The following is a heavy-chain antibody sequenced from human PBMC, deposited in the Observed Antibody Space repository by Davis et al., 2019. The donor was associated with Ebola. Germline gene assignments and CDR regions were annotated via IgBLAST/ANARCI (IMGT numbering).Heavy chain of an antibody. Sequence: PSETLSLTCAVSGGSISSSNWWSWVRQPPGKGLEWVGRIKSKTDGGTTDYAAPVKGRFTISRDDSKNTLYLQMNSLKTEDTAVYYCTTTPLPSWGQGTLVTVSS. CDR3: TTTPLPS. V-gene: IGHV3-15*01. CDR2: IKSKTDGGTT. J-gene: IGHJ5*02. CDR1: GGSISSSNW.